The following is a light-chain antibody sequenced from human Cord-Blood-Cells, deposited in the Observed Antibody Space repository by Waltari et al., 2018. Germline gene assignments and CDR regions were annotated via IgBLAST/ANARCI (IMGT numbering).Light chain of an antibody. Sequence: DIVLTQSPGTLSLSPGERATLSCRASQSVSSSYLAWYQQKPGQAPRLLIYGASSRATGIPDRFSGSGSGTDFTRTISRLEPEDFAVYYCQQYGSSPGFTFGPGTKVDIK. V-gene: IGKV3-20*01. CDR2: GAS. CDR1: QSVSSSY. CDR3: QQYGSSPGFT. J-gene: IGKJ3*01.